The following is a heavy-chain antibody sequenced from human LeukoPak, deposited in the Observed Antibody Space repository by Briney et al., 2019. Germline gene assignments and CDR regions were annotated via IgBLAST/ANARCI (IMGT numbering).Heavy chain of an antibody. J-gene: IGHJ4*02. CDR3: TTMRIWDSSNYHPKSTFDY. Sequence: GGSLRLSCAASGFTFSSYGMSWVRQAPGKGLEWVGRINRKIDGGTTDYAAPVKGRFTISRDDSKTTLFLQMHSLKSEDTAVYYCTTMRIWDSSNYHPKSTFDYWGQGTLVTVSS. CDR1: GFTFSSYG. V-gene: IGHV3-15*01. CDR2: INRKIDGGTT. D-gene: IGHD2-2*01.